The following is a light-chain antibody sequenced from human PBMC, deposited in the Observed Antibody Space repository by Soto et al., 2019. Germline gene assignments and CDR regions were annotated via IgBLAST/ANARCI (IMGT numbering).Light chain of an antibody. CDR3: QQYNNWPPLI. V-gene: IGKV3-15*01. CDR2: GAS. J-gene: IGKJ4*01. Sequence: EIVMTQSPATLSVSPGERATLSCRASQTVSSNLAWYQQKPGQAPRLLIYGASTRATGIPARFSGSGSGTEFPLTISSLQSEDFAVYYWQQYNNWPPLIFGGGTKVEIK. CDR1: QTVSSN.